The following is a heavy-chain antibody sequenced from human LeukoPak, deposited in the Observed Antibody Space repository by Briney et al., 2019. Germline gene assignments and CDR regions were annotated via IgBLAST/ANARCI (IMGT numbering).Heavy chain of an antibody. CDR1: VFTLSPYG. V-gene: IGHV3-30*19. Sequence: GRSLRLSCTTSVFTLSPYGIHWVRQAPGKGLEWVAVISNDGSHKFYADSVKGRFTISRDNSKSTLYLQVNSLRAEDTAVYYCARDRTNYGDYAPPIWGQGTLVTVSS. CDR3: ARDRTNYGDYAPPI. CDR2: ISNDGSHK. D-gene: IGHD4-17*01. J-gene: IGHJ1*01.